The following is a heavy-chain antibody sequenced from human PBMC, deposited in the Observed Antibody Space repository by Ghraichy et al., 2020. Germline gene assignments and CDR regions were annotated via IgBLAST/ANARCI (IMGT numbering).Heavy chain of an antibody. CDR2: VYYDGGT. CDR1: GASINNGYNY. V-gene: IGHV4-61*02. CDR3: ARQTFTVFGVAASTFDI. Sequence: SETLSLTCAVSGASINNGYNYWNWIRQPAGTGLEWIGRVYYDGGTNYNPSLKSRLTMTVDTSRNEVSLKLDSVTAADTAIYYCARQTFTVFGVAASTFDIWGQGTMVTVSS. J-gene: IGHJ3*02. D-gene: IGHD3-3*01.